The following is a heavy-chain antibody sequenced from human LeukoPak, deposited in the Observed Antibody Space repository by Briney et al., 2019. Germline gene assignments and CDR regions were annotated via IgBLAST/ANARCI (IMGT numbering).Heavy chain of an antibody. Sequence: SGSRGTTYYADSVKGRFTISRDNSKNTLYLQMNSLRAEDTAVYYCARDRWFGELFGGMDVWGQGTTVTVSS. J-gene: IGHJ6*02. V-gene: IGHV3-23*01. D-gene: IGHD3-10*01. CDR2: SGSRGTT. CDR3: ARDRWFGELFGGMDV.